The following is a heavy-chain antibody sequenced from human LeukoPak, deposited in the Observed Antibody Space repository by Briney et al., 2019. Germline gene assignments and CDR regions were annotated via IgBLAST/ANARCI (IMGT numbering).Heavy chain of an antibody. CDR2: ISGSGGRS. Sequence: PGGSLRVSCAASGFTFSTYGMSWVRQAPGKGLEWVSAISGSGGRSYYADSGKGRFTISRDNSKNTLYLQMNSLRADDTAVYYCAKSHASGSSWFVSNDYWGQGTLVTVSS. V-gene: IGHV3-23*01. J-gene: IGHJ4*02. D-gene: IGHD6-13*01. CDR3: AKSHASGSSWFVSNDY. CDR1: GFTFSTYG.